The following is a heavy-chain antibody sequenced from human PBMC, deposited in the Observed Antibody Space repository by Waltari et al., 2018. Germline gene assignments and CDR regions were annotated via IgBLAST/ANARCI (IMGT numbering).Heavy chain of an antibody. D-gene: IGHD5-18*01. V-gene: IGHV3-23*01. J-gene: IGHJ3*01. CDR1: GFTFHNYA. CDR2: ITGNGGNT. CDR3: AKDERSSTSQAYSFDV. Sequence: EVQLLESGGDFAQPGGSLRPSCTASGFTFHNYAMSWVRQAPGKGLEWVSSITGNGGNTYYADSVDGRFTISRDNPKNTLYLEMTSLRTEDTADYFCAKDERSSTSQAYSFDVWGQGTMVTVS.